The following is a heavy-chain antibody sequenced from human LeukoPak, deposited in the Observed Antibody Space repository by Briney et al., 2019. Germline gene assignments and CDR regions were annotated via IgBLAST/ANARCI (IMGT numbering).Heavy chain of an antibody. D-gene: IGHD3-10*01. Sequence: PGGSLRLSCATSGFTFSNYWVHLGRPAPGKGLVWVSRINRDGSTTKYADSVKGRFTVSRDNAKNTLNLQMNSLRAEDTAVYYCARDKKSGESSEIDYWGQGTLVTVSS. CDR1: GFTFSNYW. J-gene: IGHJ4*02. CDR2: INRDGSTT. CDR3: ARDKKSGESSEIDY. V-gene: IGHV3-74*03.